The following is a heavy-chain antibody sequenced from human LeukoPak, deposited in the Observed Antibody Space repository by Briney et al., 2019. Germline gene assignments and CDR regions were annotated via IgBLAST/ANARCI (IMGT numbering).Heavy chain of an antibody. CDR2: IYHSGST. J-gene: IGHJ5*02. V-gene: IGHV4-4*02. D-gene: IGHD2-2*01. CDR3: AINKNRTPQKWFDP. Sequence: SETLSLTCAVSGGSISSSNWWSWVRQPPGKGLEWIGEIYHSGSTNYNPSLKSRVTISVDKSKNQFSLKLSSVTAADTAVYYCAINKNRTPQKWFDPWGQGTLVTVSS. CDR1: GGSISSSNW.